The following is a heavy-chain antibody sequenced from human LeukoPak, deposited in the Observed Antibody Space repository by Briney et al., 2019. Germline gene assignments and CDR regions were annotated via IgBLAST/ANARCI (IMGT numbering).Heavy chain of an antibody. CDR1: GGSISSYY. J-gene: IGHJ6*02. V-gene: IGHV4-59*01. CDR3: ARDKGSYYGMDV. CDR2: IYYSGST. Sequence: PSETLSLTCTVSGGSISSYYWSWIRQPPGKGLEWIGYIYYSGSTNYNPSLKSRVTISVGTSKNQFSLKLSSVTAADTAVYYCARDKGSYYGMDVWGQGTTVTVSS.